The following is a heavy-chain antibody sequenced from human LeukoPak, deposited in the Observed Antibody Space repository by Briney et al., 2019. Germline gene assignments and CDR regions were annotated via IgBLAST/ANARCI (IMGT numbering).Heavy chain of an antibody. CDR1: GGSFSGYY. D-gene: IGHD6-6*01. CDR3: ARLLAARTYYFDY. V-gene: IGHV4-34*01. J-gene: IGHJ4*02. Sequence: SETLSLTCAVYGGSFSGYYWSWIRQPPGKGLEWIGEINHSGSTNYNPSLKSRVTISVDTSKNQFSLKLSSVTAADTAVYYCARLLAARTYYFDYWGQGTLVTVSS. CDR2: INHSGST.